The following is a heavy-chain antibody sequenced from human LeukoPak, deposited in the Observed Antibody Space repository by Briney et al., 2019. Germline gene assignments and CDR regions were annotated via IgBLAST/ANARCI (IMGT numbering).Heavy chain of an antibody. CDR1: GGTFSSYA. J-gene: IGHJ2*01. D-gene: IGHD3-22*01. CDR3: ASPYYYDSSGYQRAHWYFDL. V-gene: IGHV1-69*05. Sequence: SVKVSSKASGGTFSSYAISWVRQAPGQGLEWMGGIIPIFGTANYAQKFQGRVTITTDESTSTAYMELSSLRSEDTAVYYCASPYYYDSSGYQRAHWYFDLWGRGTLVTVSS. CDR2: IIPIFGTA.